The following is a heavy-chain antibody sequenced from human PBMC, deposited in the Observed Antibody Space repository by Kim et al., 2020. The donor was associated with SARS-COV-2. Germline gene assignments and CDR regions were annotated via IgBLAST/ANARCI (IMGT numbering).Heavy chain of an antibody. J-gene: IGHJ4*02. CDR3: ARDRKIDYGDYGPYYFDY. D-gene: IGHD4-17*01. V-gene: IGHV3-48*02. CDR1: GFTFSSYS. CDR2: ISSSSSTI. Sequence: GGSLRLSCAASGFTFSSYSMNWVRQAPGKGLEWVSYISSSSSTIYYADSVKGRFTISRDNAKNSLYLQMNSLRDEDTAVYYCARDRKIDYGDYGPYYFDYWGQGTLVTVSS.